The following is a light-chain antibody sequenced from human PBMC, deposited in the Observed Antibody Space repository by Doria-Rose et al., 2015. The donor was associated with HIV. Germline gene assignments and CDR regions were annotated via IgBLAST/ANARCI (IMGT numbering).Light chain of an antibody. CDR1: QSFSSTY. CDR2: DGS. J-gene: IGKJ1*01. CDR3: HQYGTSWT. Sequence: EIALTQSPGTLSLSPGERATLSCRASQSFSSTYLAWYQQNHGQAPSLLIYDGSTRATGIPDRFSASGSGTDFTLTINRLEPEDFALYYCHQYGTSWTFGQGTKVEI. V-gene: IGKV3-20*01.